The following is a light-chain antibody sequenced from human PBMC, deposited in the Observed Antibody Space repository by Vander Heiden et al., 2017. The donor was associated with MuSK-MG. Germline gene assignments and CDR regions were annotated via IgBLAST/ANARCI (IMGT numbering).Light chain of an antibody. Sequence: QSVLTQPPSVSGTQGQRFPITCTGSSSNIGTGYDVHGYHQIPGTATKLLIFVNKIRPSGVPDRFSGSKSGASAAVAITGLQAEDEADDYCQSYDNSLNGRYVFGTGTMFTVL. CDR1: SSNIGTGYD. V-gene: IGLV1-40*01. J-gene: IGLJ1*01. CDR2: VNK. CDR3: QSYDNSLNGRYV.